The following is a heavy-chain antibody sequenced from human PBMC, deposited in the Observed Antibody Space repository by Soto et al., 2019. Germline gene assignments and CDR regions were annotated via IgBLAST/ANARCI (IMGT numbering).Heavy chain of an antibody. CDR2: IKQDGSEK. Sequence: LRLSCAASGFTFSSYWMSWVRQAPGKGLEWVANIKQDGSEKYYVDSVKGRFTISRDNAKNSLYLQMNSLRAEDTAVYYCAREQLAQFFYYYGMDVWGQGTTVTVSS. CDR3: AREQLAQFFYYYGMDV. CDR1: GFTFSSYW. D-gene: IGHD6-6*01. V-gene: IGHV3-7*05. J-gene: IGHJ6*02.